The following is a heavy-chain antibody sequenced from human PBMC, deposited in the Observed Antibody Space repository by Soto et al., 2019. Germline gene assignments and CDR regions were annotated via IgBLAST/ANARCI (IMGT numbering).Heavy chain of an antibody. CDR2: ISSRGDTT. CDR3: AKDSHYGDFLPFDY. V-gene: IGHV3-23*01. J-gene: IGHJ4*02. CDR1: GFTFINYA. D-gene: IGHD4-17*01. Sequence: EVQLLESGGGLRQPGGSLRLSCAASGFTFINYAMSWVRQAPGKGLEWVSSISSRGDTTYYADSVRGRFTISKDPSKDTLYLQMNSLRDEDTALYFCAKDSHYGDFLPFDYWGQGTLVTVSS.